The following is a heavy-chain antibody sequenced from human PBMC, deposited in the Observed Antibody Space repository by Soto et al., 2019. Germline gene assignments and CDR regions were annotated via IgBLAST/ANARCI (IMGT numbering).Heavy chain of an antibody. D-gene: IGHD1-26*01. CDR1: GFTFVDYS. Sequence: SLRLSCAASGFTFVDYSMHWVRQAPGKGLEWVSGLSWNSGRIRYADSVKGRFTISRDNAKNSLYLQMNSLRAEDTALYYCAKGAVPQAPSELDYWGQGTLGTVS. CDR3: AKGAVPQAPSELDY. J-gene: IGHJ4*02. V-gene: IGHV3-9*01. CDR2: LSWNSGRI.